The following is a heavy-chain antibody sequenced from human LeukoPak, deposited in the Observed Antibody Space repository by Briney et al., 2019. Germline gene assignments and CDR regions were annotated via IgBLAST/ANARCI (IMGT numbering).Heavy chain of an antibody. V-gene: IGHV1-69*13. Sequence: ASVKVSCKASGGTFSSYPFTWVRQAPGQGLEWMGEITPIFGAANYAQTFQGRVTITADESTSTVFMELSSLRSDDTAFYYCARNSRVASTSGLNYWGQGTLVTVSS. CDR1: GGTFSSYP. CDR2: ITPIFGAA. J-gene: IGHJ4*02. D-gene: IGHD4-23*01. CDR3: ARNSRVASTSGLNY.